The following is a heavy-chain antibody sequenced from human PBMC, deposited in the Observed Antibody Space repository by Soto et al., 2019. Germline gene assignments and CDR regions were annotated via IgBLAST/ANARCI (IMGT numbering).Heavy chain of an antibody. CDR1: GGSFSGYY. Sequence: PSETLSLTCAVYGGSFSGYYWSWVRQPPGKGLEWIGEINHSGSTNYNPSLKSRVTISVDTSKNQFSLKLSSVTAADTAVYYCARRMYSGSYYDGGLGYFDYWGQGTLVTVSS. CDR2: INHSGST. J-gene: IGHJ4*02. V-gene: IGHV4-34*01. CDR3: ARRMYSGSYYDGGLGYFDY. D-gene: IGHD1-26*01.